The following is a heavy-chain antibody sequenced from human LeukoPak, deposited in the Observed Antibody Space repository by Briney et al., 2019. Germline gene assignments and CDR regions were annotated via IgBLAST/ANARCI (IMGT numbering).Heavy chain of an antibody. CDR2: ISAYNGNT. J-gene: IGHJ4*02. CDR1: GYTFTSYG. CDR3: ARAIEGYYYDSSGYYYYYFDY. D-gene: IGHD3-22*01. V-gene: IGHV1-18*01. Sequence: ASVKVSCKASGYTFTSYGISWVRQAPGQGLEWMGWISAYNGNTNYAQKLQGRVTMTTDTSTSTAYMELRSLRSDDTAVYYCARAIEGYYYDSSGYYYYYFDYRGQGTLVTVSS.